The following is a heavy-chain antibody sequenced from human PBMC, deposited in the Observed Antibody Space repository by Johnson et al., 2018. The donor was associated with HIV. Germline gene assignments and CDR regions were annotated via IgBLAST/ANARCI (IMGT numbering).Heavy chain of an antibody. J-gene: IGHJ3*02. CDR2: ISYDGSNK. D-gene: IGHD3-22*01. CDR1: GFTFSSYA. Sequence: QVQLVESGGGVVQPGRSLRLSCAASGFTFSSYAMHWVRQAPGKGLEWVAVISYDGSNKYYADSVKGRFTISRDNSKNTLYLQRNSLRPEDTAVYYCARDRAIVVAYGAFDIWGQGTMVTVSS. V-gene: IGHV3-30*04. CDR3: ARDRAIVVAYGAFDI.